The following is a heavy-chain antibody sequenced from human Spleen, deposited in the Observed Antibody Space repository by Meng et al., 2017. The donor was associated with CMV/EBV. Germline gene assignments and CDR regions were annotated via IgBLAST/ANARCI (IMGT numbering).Heavy chain of an antibody. V-gene: IGHV1-8*03. CDR1: GYTFTSYD. CDR3: ARAYCSSTSCYPRSYYYYGMDV. D-gene: IGHD2-2*01. Sequence: ASVKVSCKASGYTFTSYDINWVRQATGQGLEWMGWMNPNSGNTGYAQKFQGRVTITRNTSISTAYMELSSLRSEDTAVYYCARAYCSSTSCYPRSYYYYGMDVWGQGTTVTV. J-gene: IGHJ6*02. CDR2: MNPNSGNT.